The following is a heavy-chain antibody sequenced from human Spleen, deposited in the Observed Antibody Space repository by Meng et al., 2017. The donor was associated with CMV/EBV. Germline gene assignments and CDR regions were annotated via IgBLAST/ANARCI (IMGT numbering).Heavy chain of an antibody. Sequence: GGSLRLSCAASGFTFSNYAMSWVRQAPGRGLEWVSTLSTSGRSTYYADSVKGRFTISRDNSKNTLYLQMNSLRAEDTAVYYCAKRSDYGGNSGYFDSWGQGTLVTVSS. CDR1: GFTFSNYA. CDR2: LSTSGRST. V-gene: IGHV3-23*01. D-gene: IGHD4-23*01. CDR3: AKRSDYGGNSGYFDS. J-gene: IGHJ4*02.